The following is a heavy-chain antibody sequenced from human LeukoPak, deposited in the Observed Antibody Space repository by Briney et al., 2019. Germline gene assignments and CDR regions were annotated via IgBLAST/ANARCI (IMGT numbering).Heavy chain of an antibody. Sequence: SGGSLRLSCSASGFTFSTSAMHWVRQAPGKGLEYVSSLGVSGISAYYADSVRGRFSISRDNSKGTLFLQMSSLRAEDTAVYYCVKGQEVVYTPTFDFWGQGTLVTVSS. CDR2: LGVSGISA. V-gene: IGHV3-64D*09. D-gene: IGHD2-8*02. J-gene: IGHJ4*02. CDR3: VKGQEVVYTPTFDF. CDR1: GFTFSTSA.